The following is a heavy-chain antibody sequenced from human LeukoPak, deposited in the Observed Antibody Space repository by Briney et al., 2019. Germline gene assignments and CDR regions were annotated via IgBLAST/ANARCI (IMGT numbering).Heavy chain of an antibody. CDR3: ARASLIATLPAPLDY. Sequence: ASVNVSCKACGYTFTTYYMHWVRQAPGQGLVGMGIINPKSGSTDYAHNLQGRVTMTRDTSTSTVYMELSSLRSEDTAVYYCARASLIATLPAPLDYWGQGTLVTVSS. CDR2: INPKSGST. J-gene: IGHJ4*02. V-gene: IGHV1-46*04. CDR1: GYTFTTYY. D-gene: IGHD6-6*01.